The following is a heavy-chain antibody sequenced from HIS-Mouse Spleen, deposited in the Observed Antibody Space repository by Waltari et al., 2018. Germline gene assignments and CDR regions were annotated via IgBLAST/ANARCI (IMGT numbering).Heavy chain of an antibody. V-gene: IGHV4-39*07. CDR1: GGPLSSSCYE. Sequence: QLQLQDSGPGLVKPSETLSLHFSGLGGPLSSSCYERGWFRSPPGEGLEWIGSIYYSGSTYYNPSLKSRVTISVDTSKNQFSLKLSSVTAADTAVYYCARAPTGFLEWFDAFDIWGQGTMVTVSS. J-gene: IGHJ3*02. CDR2: IYYSGST. D-gene: IGHD3-3*01. CDR3: ARAPTGFLEWFDAFDI.